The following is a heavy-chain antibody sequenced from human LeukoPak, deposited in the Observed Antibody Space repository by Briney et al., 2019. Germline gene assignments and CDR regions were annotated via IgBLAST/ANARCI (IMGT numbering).Heavy chain of an antibody. CDR2: ISGSGGST. Sequence: PGGSLRLSCAASGFTFSRYAMSWVRQAPGKGLEWVSAISGSGGSTYYADSVKGRFTISRDNSKNTLYLQMNSLRAEDTAVYYCAKDPGRNYLYHLYLRGQGTLVTVSS. V-gene: IGHV3-23*01. CDR3: AKDPGRNYLYHLYL. D-gene: IGHD4-11*01. J-gene: IGHJ4*02. CDR1: GFTFSRYA.